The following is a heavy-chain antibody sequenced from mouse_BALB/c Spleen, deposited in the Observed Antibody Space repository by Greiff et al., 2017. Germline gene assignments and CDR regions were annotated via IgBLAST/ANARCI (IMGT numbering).Heavy chain of an antibody. CDR3: ARESTTVDYYAMDY. D-gene: IGHD1-1*01. CDR2: ISDGGSYT. Sequence: EVKLMESGGGLVKPGGSLKLSCAASGFTFSDYYMYWVRQTPEKRLEWVATISDGGSYTYYPDSVKGRFTISRDNAKNNLYLQMSSLKSEDTAMYYCARESTTVDYYAMDYWGQGTSVTVSS. CDR1: GFTFSDYY. V-gene: IGHV5-4*02. J-gene: IGHJ4*01.